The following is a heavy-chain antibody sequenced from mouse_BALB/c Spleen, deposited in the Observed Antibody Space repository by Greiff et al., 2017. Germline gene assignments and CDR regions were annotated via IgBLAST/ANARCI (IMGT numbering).Heavy chain of an antibody. CDR1: GYAFSSYW. Sequence: VKLMESGAELVRPGSSVKISCKASGYAFSSYWMNWVKQRPGQGLEWIGQIYPGDGDTNYNGKFKGKATLTADKSSSTAYMQLSSLTSEDSAVYFCARSGDYDYAMDYWGQGTSVTVSS. CDR3: ARSGDYDYAMDY. D-gene: IGHD2-4*01. J-gene: IGHJ4*01. CDR2: IYPGDGDT. V-gene: IGHV1-80*01.